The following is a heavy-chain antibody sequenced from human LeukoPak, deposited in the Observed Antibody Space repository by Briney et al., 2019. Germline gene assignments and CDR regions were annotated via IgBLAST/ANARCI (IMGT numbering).Heavy chain of an antibody. J-gene: IGHJ6*03. V-gene: IGHV4-38-2*02. CDR3: ARTYYYYYYYMDV. D-gene: IGHD1-14*01. CDR2: VDHSGGT. CDR1: GYSLSSGYY. Sequence: SETLSLTCTVSGYSLSSGYYWGWIRQPPGKGLEWIGSVDHSGGTYYNPSLRSRVSISVDTSKNQFSLKLSSVTAADTAVYYCARTYYYYYYYMDVWGKGTTVTVSS.